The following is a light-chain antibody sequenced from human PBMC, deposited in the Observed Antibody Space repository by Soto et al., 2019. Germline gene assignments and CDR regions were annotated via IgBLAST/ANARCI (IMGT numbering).Light chain of an antibody. CDR2: AAS. CDR3: PQSYSTLGT. Sequence: IQMTQSPSSLSASVGDRVIITCRSDHSINNYLNWYQQRPGKVPKLLIYAASTLQSGVPSRFSGSGSGRVFTLTINSLQPEDFAHYYCPQSYSTLGTFGRGTRVEI. J-gene: IGKJ2*01. V-gene: IGKV1-39*01. CDR1: HSINNY.